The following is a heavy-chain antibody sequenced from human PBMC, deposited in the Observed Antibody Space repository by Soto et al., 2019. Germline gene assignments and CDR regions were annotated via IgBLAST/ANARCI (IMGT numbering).Heavy chain of an antibody. V-gene: IGHV3-30-3*01. D-gene: IGHD3-3*01. CDR3: AYTLFLEWLFTFDY. CDR2: ISYDGSNK. J-gene: IGHJ4*02. Sequence: GGSLRLSCAASGFTFSSYAMHWVRQAPGKGLEWVAVISYDGSNKYYADSVKGRFTISRDNSKNTLYLQMNSLRAEDTAVYYCAYTLFLEWLFTFDYWGQGTLVTVS. CDR1: GFTFSSYA.